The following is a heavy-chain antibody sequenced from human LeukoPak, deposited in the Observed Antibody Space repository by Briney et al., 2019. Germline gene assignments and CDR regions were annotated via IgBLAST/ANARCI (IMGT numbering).Heavy chain of an antibody. V-gene: IGHV2-5*01. Sequence: SAPTLVHPTQTPTLTCTFSGFSLTTDQVVVGRVRQPPGKAPEWLTFIYGNNDKRYSSSLSSRLTITKDTSKNQVVLTMTDMASVDTATYYCVHRTTVTSVDVWGRGTLVTVSS. CDR3: VHRTTVTSVDV. CDR1: GFSLTTDQVV. J-gene: IGHJ4*02. D-gene: IGHD4-17*01. CDR2: IYGNNDK.